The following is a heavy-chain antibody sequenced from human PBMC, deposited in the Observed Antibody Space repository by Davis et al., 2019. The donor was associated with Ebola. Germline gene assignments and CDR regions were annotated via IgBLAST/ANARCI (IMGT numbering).Heavy chain of an antibody. J-gene: IGHJ4*02. CDR3: ARIYSGSYYPGFDY. V-gene: IGHV3-53*04. D-gene: IGHD1-26*01. CDR2: IYSGGST. CDR1: GFTVSSNY. Sequence: GGSLRLSCAASGFTVSSNYMSWVRQAPGKGLEWVSVIYSGGSTYYADSVKGRFTISRHNSKNTLYLQMNSLRAEDTAVYYCARIYSGSYYPGFDYWGQGTLVTVSS.